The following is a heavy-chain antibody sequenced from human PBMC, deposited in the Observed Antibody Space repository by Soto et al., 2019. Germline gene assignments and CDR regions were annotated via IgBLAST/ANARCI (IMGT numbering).Heavy chain of an antibody. CDR2: IYYSGST. CDR1: GGSISSSSYY. V-gene: IGHV4-39*01. D-gene: IGHD6-6*01. CDR3: ARHGLPDSSSAGGCFFDY. J-gene: IGHJ4*02. Sequence: PSETLSLTCTVSGGSISSSSYYWGWIRQPPGKGLEWIGSIYYSGSTYYNPSLKSRVTISVDTSKNQFSLKLSSVTAADTAVYYCARHGLPDSSSAGGCFFDYWGQGTLVTVS.